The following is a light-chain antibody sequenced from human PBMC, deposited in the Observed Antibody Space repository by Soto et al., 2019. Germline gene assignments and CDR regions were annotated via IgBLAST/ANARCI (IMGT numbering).Light chain of an antibody. CDR2: VAS. Sequence: DIRVTQSPSSLSASIGDRVTITCRASQSISTFLNWYQQKPGRAPNLLIYVASNLQAGVPSRFSGSGSGTDFSLTISSLQPEDVATYYCQQSYSAPYTFGQGTTLEIK. CDR1: QSISTF. CDR3: QQSYSAPYT. J-gene: IGKJ2*01. V-gene: IGKV1-39*01.